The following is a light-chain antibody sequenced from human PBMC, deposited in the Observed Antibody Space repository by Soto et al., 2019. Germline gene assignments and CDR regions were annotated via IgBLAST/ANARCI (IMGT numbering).Light chain of an antibody. CDR2: KAS. CDR3: EQYNIGFT. CDR1: QSISSW. Sequence: DIQMTQSPSTLSASVGDRVTITCRASQSISSWLAWYQQKPGQAPKLLIYKASSLESGVPTRFRGSGSWTEFPLTISSLQPDDFATYYCEQYNIGFTFGPGTKVDIK. V-gene: IGKV1-5*03. J-gene: IGKJ3*01.